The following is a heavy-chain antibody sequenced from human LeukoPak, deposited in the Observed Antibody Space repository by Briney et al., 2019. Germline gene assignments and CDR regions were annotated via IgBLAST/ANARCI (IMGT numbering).Heavy chain of an antibody. J-gene: IGHJ4*02. V-gene: IGHV4-59*08. CDR2: IYYSGST. CDR3: ARLDCSGGSCYSGYFDY. CDR1: GGSISSYY. D-gene: IGHD2-15*01. Sequence: PSETLSLTCTVSGGSISSYYWSWIRQPPGKGLERIGYIYYSGSTNYNPSLKSRVTISVDTSKNQFSLKLSSVTAADTAVYYCARLDCSGGSCYSGYFDYWGQGTLVTVSS.